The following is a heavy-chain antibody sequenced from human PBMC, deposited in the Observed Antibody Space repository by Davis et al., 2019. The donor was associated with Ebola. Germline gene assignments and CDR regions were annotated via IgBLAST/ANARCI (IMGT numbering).Heavy chain of an antibody. J-gene: IGHJ6*02. CDR2: IRSKANSYAT. CDR1: GFTFSGSA. V-gene: IGHV3-73*01. D-gene: IGHD3-3*01. CDR3: ARVAGYYDFWSGDYEHYGMDV. Sequence: GESLKISCAASGFTFSGSAMHWVRQASGKGLEWVGRIRSKANSYATAYAASVKGRFTISRDDSKNTAYLQRNSLRAEDTAVYYCARVAGYYDFWSGDYEHYGMDVWGQGTTVTVSS.